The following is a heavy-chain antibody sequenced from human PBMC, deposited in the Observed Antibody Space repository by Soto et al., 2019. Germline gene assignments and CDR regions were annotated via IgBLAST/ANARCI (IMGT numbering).Heavy chain of an antibody. CDR1: GGSFSGYY. CDR2: INHSGST. CDR3: AREWLRHRPIFDY. J-gene: IGHJ4*02. D-gene: IGHD5-12*01. Sequence: PSETLSLTCAVYGGSFSGYYWSWIRQPPGKGLEWIGEINHSGSTNYNPSLKSRVTISVDTSKNQFSLKLSSVTAADTAVYYCAREWLRHRPIFDYWGQGTLVTVSS. V-gene: IGHV4-34*01.